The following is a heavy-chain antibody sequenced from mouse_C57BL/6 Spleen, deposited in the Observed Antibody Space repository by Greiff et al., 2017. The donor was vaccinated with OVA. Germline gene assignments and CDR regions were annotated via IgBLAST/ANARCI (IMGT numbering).Heavy chain of an antibody. D-gene: IGHD2-2*01. CDR1: GYTFTSYW. CDR3: ARLGLRREAWFAY. J-gene: IGHJ3*01. CDR2: IDPSDSYT. Sequence: QVQLQQPGAELVMPGASVKLSCKASGYTFTSYWLHWVKQRPGQGLEWIGEIDPSDSYTNYNQKFKGKSTLTVEKSSSTAYMQLSSLTSEDSAVYYCARLGLRREAWFAYWGQGTLVTVSA. V-gene: IGHV1-69*01.